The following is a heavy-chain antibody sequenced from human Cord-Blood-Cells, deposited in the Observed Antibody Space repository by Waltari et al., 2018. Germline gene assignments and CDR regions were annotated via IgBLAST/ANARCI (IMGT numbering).Heavy chain of an antibody. CDR3: ARDGRSGYDY. CDR2: IWYDGSNK. D-gene: IGHD3-22*01. Sequence: QVQLVESGGGVVQPGRSLRLYCAGSGFTFRWYCMYWVRQAPGKGLGWVAVIWYDGSNKYYADSVKGRFTISRDNSKNTLYLQMNSLRAEDTAVYYCARDGRSGYDYWGQGTLVTVSS. CDR1: GFTFRWYC. V-gene: IGHV3-33*07. J-gene: IGHJ4*02.